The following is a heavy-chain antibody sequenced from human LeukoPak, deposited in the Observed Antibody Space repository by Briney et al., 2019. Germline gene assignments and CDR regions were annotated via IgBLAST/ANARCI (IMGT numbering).Heavy chain of an antibody. D-gene: IGHD6-25*01. J-gene: IGHJ3*02. CDR1: GFTFSSYG. V-gene: IGHV3-30*03. Sequence: GRSLRLSCAASGFTFSSYGMHWVRQAPGKGLEWVAVISYDGRNKYSADSVKGRFTISRDNSRNTLYLQMNSLRAEDTAVYYCARDSAGSSGLFDIWGQGTMVTVSS. CDR3: ARDSAGSSGLFDI. CDR2: ISYDGRNK.